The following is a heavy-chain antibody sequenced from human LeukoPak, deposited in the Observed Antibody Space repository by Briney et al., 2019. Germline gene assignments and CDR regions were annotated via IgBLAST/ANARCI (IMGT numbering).Heavy chain of an antibody. CDR2: MSAYNGNT. V-gene: IGHV1-18*01. Sequence: ASVKVSCKASGYTFTSYGISWVRQAPGQGLEWMGWMSAYNGNTNYAQSLQGRVTMTTDTFTSTAYMEPRSLRSDDTAVYYCARGATGDTYDYFDYWGQGTLVTVSS. D-gene: IGHD7-27*01. CDR1: GYTFTSYG. J-gene: IGHJ4*02. CDR3: ARGATGDTYDYFDY.